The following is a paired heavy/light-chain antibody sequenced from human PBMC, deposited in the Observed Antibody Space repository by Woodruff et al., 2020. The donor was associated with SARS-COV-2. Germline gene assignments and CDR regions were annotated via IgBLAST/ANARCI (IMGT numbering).Heavy chain of an antibody. CDR3: AKVSVRPGRYYYYYYYMDV. Sequence: EVQLLESGGGLVQPGGSLRLSCAASGFTFSSYAMSWVRQAPGKGLEWVSAISGSGGSTYYADSVKGRFTISRDNSKNTLYLQMNSLRAEDTAVYYCAKVSVRPGRYYYYYYYMDVWGKGTTVTVSS. D-gene: IGHD6-6*01. J-gene: IGHJ6*03. CDR2: ISGSGGST. V-gene: IGHV3-23*01. CDR1: GFTFSSYA.
Light chain of an antibody. CDR2: DAS. CDR1: QDISNY. J-gene: IGKJ3*01. V-gene: IGKV1-33*01. CDR3: QQYDNLSFT. Sequence: DIQMTQSPSSLSASVGDRVTITCQASQDISNYLNWYQQKPGKAPKLLIYDASNLETGVPSRFSGSGSGTDFTFTISSLQPEDIATYYCQQYDNLSFTFGPGTKVDIK.